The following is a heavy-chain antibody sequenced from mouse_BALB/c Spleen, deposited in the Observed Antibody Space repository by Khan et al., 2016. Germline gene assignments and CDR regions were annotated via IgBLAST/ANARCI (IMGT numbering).Heavy chain of an antibody. CDR3: ASIYDGYYVGLYYAMNY. J-gene: IGHJ4*01. D-gene: IGHD2-3*01. CDR2: INTYTVEP. V-gene: IGHV9-3-1*01. Sequence: QHQLVQSGPELKKPGETVKISCKASGYTFTNYGMNWVKQAPGKGLKWTRWINTYTVEPPYADDFKGPFAFSLETSASTAYLQINNLKNEDTATYFCASIYDGYYVGLYYAMNYWVQGTSVTVSS. CDR1: GYTFTNYG.